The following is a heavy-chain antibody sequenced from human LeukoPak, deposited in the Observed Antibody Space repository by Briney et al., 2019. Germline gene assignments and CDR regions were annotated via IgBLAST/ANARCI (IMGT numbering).Heavy chain of an antibody. J-gene: IGHJ6*03. CDR3: ARGVVSGRFGEYYYYRAA. Sequence: PSETLSLTCSVSGDSITTNSHWSGWIRQSPGKGLEWIGSIYSSGNSYYNPSLKSRATISPDTSKNQYSLRVTSVTAADTAVYYCARGVVSGRFGEYYYYRAAWGKGTTVTVSS. CDR1: GDSITTNSHW. CDR2: IYSSGNS. V-gene: IGHV4-39*01. D-gene: IGHD3-16*01.